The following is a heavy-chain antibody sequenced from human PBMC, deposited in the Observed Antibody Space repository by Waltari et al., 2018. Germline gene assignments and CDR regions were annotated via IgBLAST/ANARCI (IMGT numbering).Heavy chain of an antibody. CDR2: INPNSGGT. D-gene: IGHD2-15*01. CDR3: ARRYCSGGSCYPIFDY. V-gene: IGHV1-2*06. CDR1: GYTFTGYY. Sequence: QVQLVQSGAEVKKPGASVKVSCKASGYTFTGYYMHWVRQAPGQGLEWMGRINPNSGGTNYAQKFQGRVTMTRDTSISTAYMELSRLRSDDTAVYYCARRYCSGGSCYPIFDYWGQGTLVTVSS. J-gene: IGHJ4*02.